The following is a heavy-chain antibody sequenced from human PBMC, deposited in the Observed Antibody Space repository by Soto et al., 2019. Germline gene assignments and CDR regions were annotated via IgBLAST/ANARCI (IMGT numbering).Heavy chain of an antibody. CDR2: IHTNDNT. V-gene: IGHV3-53*01. Sequence: PWRSLRLSCLASVLTVSDNYINWVRQAPGKGLEWVSVIHTNDNTFYAASVKGRFIISRDTSRNTLYLQMNSLRAEDTAVYYCARDKLSGYGAFDIWGQGTMVTVSS. CDR3: ARDKLSGYGAFDI. D-gene: IGHD3-3*01. J-gene: IGHJ3*02. CDR1: VLTVSDNY.